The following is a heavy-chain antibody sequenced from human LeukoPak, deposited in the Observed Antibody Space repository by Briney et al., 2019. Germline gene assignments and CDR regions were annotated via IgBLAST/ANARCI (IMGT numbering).Heavy chain of an antibody. Sequence: SETLSLTCTVSGGSISSYYWSWIRQPAGKGLEWIGRIYTSGSTNYNPSLKSRVTMSVDTSKNQFSLKLSSVTAADTAVYYCARDRSLGPSPSNWFDPWGQGTLVTVSS. J-gene: IGHJ5*02. V-gene: IGHV4-4*07. CDR2: IYTSGST. CDR3: ARDRSLGPSPSNWFDP. CDR1: GGSISSYY.